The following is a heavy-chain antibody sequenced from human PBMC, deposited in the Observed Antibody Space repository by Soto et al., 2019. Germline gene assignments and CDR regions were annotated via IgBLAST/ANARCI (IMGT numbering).Heavy chain of an antibody. J-gene: IGHJ4*02. CDR3: ARLGIFGVVIIDY. CDR1: GYTFTSYA. CDR2: INAGNGNT. D-gene: IGHD3-3*01. V-gene: IGHV1-3*01. Sequence: ASVKVSCKASGYTFTSYAMYWVRQAPGQRLEWMGWINAGNGNTKYSQKFQGRVTITRDTSASTAYMELSSLRSEDTALYYCARLGIFGVVIIDYWGQGTLVTVSS.